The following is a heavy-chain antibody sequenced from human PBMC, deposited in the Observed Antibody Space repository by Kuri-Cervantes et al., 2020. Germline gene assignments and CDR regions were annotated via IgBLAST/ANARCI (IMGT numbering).Heavy chain of an antibody. CDR3: AKETGWWGGANYFDY. CDR1: GFTFSSYA. J-gene: IGHJ4*02. Sequence: GESLKISCAASGFTFSSYAMHWVRQAPGKGLEWVAVISYDGSNKYYADSVKGRFTISRDNSKNTLYLQMNSLRAEDTAVYYCAKETGWWGGANYFDYWGQGTLVTVSS. D-gene: IGHD2-15*01. V-gene: IGHV3-30-3*01. CDR2: ISYDGSNK.